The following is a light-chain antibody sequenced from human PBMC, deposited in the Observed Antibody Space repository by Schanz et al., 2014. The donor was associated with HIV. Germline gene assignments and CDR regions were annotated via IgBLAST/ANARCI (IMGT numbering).Light chain of an antibody. CDR1: SGHSTYI. CDR2: LEGSGTY. V-gene: IGLV4-60*03. J-gene: IGLJ3*02. CDR3: ATWDSNTLWV. Sequence: QPVLTQSSSASASLGASVKLTCTLSSGHSTYIIAWHQQQPGKAPRYLMRLEGSGTYNQGSELPDRFSGSSSGADRYLTISNLQSEDEADYYCATWDSNTLWVFGGGTQLTVL.